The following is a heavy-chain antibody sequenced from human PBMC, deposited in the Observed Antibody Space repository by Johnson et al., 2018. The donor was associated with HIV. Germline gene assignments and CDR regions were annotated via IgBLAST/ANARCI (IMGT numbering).Heavy chain of an antibody. J-gene: IGHJ3*02. Sequence: QMLLVESGGGVVQPGGSLRLSCAASGFSFSSYGMHWVRQAPGKGLEWVAFIRYDGSNKYFAASVKGRFTISRDTSKNTLYLQMNSLRAEDTAVYYCAKGGSGTTRIRARRGAFDSWGQGTMVAVSS. CDR2: IRYDGSNK. V-gene: IGHV3-30*02. CDR3: AKGGSGTTRIRARRGAFDS. CDR1: GFSFSSYG. D-gene: IGHD6-19*01.